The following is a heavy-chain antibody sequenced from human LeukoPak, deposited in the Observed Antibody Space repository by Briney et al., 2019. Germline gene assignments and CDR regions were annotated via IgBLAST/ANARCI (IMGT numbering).Heavy chain of an antibody. CDR2: ISGSGGST. D-gene: IGHD1-1*01. CDR1: GFTFSSYA. Sequence: PGGSLRLSCAASGFTFSSYALTWVRQAPGKGLECVSGISGSGGSTYYADSLKGRFTISRDNSKNTLYLQINSLRADDTAVFYCARLDSCGYYDYWGQGTLVTVSS. CDR3: ARLDSCGYYDY. V-gene: IGHV3-23*01. J-gene: IGHJ4*02.